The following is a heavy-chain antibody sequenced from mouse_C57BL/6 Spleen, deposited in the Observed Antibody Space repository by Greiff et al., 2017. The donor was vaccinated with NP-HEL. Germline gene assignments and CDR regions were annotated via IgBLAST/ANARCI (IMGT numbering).Heavy chain of an antibody. CDR2: INPSTGGT. CDR3: ARKDGYYYAMDY. J-gene: IGHJ4*01. V-gene: IGHV1-42*01. Sequence: EVQLQQSGPELVKPGASVKISCKASGYSFTGYYMNWVKQSPEKSLEWIGEINPSTGGTTYNQKFKAKATLTVDKSSSTAYMQLKSLTSEDSAVYYFARKDGYYYAMDYWGQGTSVTVSS. D-gene: IGHD2-3*01. CDR1: GYSFTGYY.